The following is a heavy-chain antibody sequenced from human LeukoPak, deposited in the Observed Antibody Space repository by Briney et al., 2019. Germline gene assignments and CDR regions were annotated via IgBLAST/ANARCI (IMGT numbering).Heavy chain of an antibody. V-gene: IGHV4-59*01. CDR1: GGSINSYY. D-gene: IGHD1-26*01. J-gene: IGHJ6*03. Sequence: SETLSLTCSVSGGSINSYYWSWIRQPPGKGLECIGYIHYTGSTNYNPSLKSRVTISVDTSKNQFSLKLSSVTAADTAVYYCARELSGSYYPDYYMDVWGKGTTVTISS. CDR3: ARELSGSYYPDYYMDV. CDR2: IHYTGST.